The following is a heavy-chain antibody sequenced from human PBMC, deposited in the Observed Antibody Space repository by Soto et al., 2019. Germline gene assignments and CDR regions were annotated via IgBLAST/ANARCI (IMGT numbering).Heavy chain of an antibody. V-gene: IGHV3-30-3*01. J-gene: IGHJ6*02. CDR1: EPALGSYA. D-gene: IGHD5-18*01. CDR2: ISYDGINK. CDR3: VRDRDTAMVSYYYWMDF. Sequence: SVSLSCTASEPALGSYALHWVRQAPGGGLEWVAVISYDGINKYYADSVKGRFTISRDNSKNTLYLQMNSLRAEDTAVYYCVRDRDTAMVSYYYWMDFWGQGTRVTV.